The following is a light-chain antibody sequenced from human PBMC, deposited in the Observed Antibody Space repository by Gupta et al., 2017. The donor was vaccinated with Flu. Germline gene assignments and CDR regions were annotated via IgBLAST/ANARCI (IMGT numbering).Light chain of an antibody. CDR2: NVS. CDR1: QSLVYSDGNTY. V-gene: IGKV2-30*01. CDR3: MQGTHWLTWT. J-gene: IGKJ1*01. Sequence: DVVMTQSPLSLPVTLGQPASISCRSSQSLVYSDGNTYLNWFQQRPGQSPRRLIYNVSNRDAGVPDRVSGSGSGTDFTLKISRVEAEDVGVYYCMQGTHWLTWTFGQGTKVEIK.